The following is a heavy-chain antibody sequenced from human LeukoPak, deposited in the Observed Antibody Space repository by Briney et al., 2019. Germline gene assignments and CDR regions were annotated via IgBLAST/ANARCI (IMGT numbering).Heavy chain of an antibody. Sequence: SDTLSLPCTVSGGSISSYYWMWIRQPPGKGLEWLGNIYYSGSTNYNPTLKSRVTIPVDTSKNQFSLKLSSVTAADTAVYYCARHGGDTDTAILTAFDYWGQGTLVTVSS. CDR3: ARHGGDTDTAILTAFDY. J-gene: IGHJ4*02. CDR1: GGSISSYY. V-gene: IGHV4-59*08. D-gene: IGHD5-18*01. CDR2: IYYSGST.